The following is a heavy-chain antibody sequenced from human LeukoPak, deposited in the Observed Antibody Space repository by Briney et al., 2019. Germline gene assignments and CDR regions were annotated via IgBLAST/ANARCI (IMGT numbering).Heavy chain of an antibody. CDR1: GYTLTKLS. CDR2: INPNSGGT. D-gene: IGHD5-24*01. J-gene: IGHJ4*02. CDR3: ARAGWPLHQNDY. Sequence: ASVKVSCKVSGYTLTKLSMHWVRQAPGKGLEWMGWINPNSGGTNYAQKFQGRVTMTRDTSISTAYMELSRLRSDDTAVYYCARAGWPLHQNDYWGQGTLVTVSS. V-gene: IGHV1-2*02.